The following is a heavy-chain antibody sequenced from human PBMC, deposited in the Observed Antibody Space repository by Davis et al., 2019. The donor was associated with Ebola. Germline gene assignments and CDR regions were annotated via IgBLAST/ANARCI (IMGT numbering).Heavy chain of an antibody. D-gene: IGHD3-3*01. CDR2: ISAYNGNT. Sequence: ASVKVSCKASGYTFTSYGISWVRQAPGQGLEWMGWISAYNGNTNYAQKLQGRVTMTTDTSTSTAYMELRSLRSDDTAVYYCAREEKYYDFWSGYYYYYGMDVWGQGTTVTVSS. CDR3: AREEKYYDFWSGYYYYYGMDV. J-gene: IGHJ6*02. V-gene: IGHV1-18*01. CDR1: GYTFTSYG.